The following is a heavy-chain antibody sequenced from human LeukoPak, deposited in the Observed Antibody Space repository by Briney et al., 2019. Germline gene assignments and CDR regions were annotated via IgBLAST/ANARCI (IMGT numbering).Heavy chain of an antibody. CDR2: ISGSGGST. J-gene: IGHJ4*02. Sequence: GGSLRLSCAASGFTFSSYAMSWVRQAPGKGLEWVSAISGSGGSTYYADSVKGRFTISRDNSKNTLCLQMNSLRAEDTAVYYCAKADYDILTGYSPYYFDYWGQGTLVTVSS. D-gene: IGHD3-9*01. CDR1: GFTFSSYA. V-gene: IGHV3-23*01. CDR3: AKADYDILTGYSPYYFDY.